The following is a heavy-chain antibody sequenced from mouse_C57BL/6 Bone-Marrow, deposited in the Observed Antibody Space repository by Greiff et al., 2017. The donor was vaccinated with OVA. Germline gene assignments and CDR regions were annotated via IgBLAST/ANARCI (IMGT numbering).Heavy chain of an antibody. CDR2: ILPGSGST. CDR1: GYTFTGYW. V-gene: IGHV1-9*01. D-gene: IGHD2-12*01. J-gene: IGHJ3*01. CDR3: AREDRESYDVPFAY. Sequence: LVESGAELMKPGASVKLSCKATGYTFTGYWIEWVKQRPGHGLEWIGEILPGSGSTNYNEKFKGKATFTADTSSNTAYMQLSSLTTEDSAIYDCAREDRESYDVPFAYWGQGTLVTVAA.